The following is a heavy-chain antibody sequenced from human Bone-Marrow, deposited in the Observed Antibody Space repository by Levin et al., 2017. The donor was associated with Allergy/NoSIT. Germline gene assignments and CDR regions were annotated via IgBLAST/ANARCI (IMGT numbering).Heavy chain of an antibody. V-gene: IGHV3-23*01. CDR3: AKDRGDNWNYGYSDY. J-gene: IGHJ4*02. CDR1: GITFSNYD. Sequence: PGESLKISCAASGITFSNYDIHWVRQAPGKGLEWVSGISGSGGSRYYADSVKGRFTISRDNSNNTLYLQMNSLRAEDTAVYYCAKDRGDNWNYGYSDYWGQGTRVTVSS. CDR2: ISGSGGSR. D-gene: IGHD1-7*01.